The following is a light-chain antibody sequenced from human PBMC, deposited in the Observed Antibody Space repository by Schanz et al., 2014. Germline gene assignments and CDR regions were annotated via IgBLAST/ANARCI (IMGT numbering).Light chain of an antibody. V-gene: IGKV1-12*01. CDR1: QDIGKW. J-gene: IGKJ2*01. CDR2: FSS. Sequence: DIQMTQSPSSVSASVGDTVTFTCRASQDIGKWLAWYQQKPGRAPQLLIYFSSNLQSGVPSRFSGGGSGTHFNLTISSLQPEDFATYYCQQSYVTPYTFGQGTKLEI. CDR3: QQSYVTPYT.